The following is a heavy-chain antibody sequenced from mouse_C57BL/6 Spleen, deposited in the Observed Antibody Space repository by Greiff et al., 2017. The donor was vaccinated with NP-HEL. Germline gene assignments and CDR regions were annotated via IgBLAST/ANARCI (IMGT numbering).Heavy chain of an antibody. CDR3: ARGGSDFDV. V-gene: IGHV1-69*01. Sequence: QVQLQQPGAELVMPGASVKLSCKASGYTFTSYWMHWVKQRPGQGLEWIGEIDPSDSYTNYNQKFKGKSTLTVDKSSSTAYMQLSSLTSEDSAVYYCARGGSDFDVWGTGTTVTVSS. J-gene: IGHJ1*03. CDR1: GYTFTSYW. CDR2: IDPSDSYT.